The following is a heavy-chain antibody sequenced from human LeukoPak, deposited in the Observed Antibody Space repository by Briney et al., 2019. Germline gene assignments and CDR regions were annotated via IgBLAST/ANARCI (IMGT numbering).Heavy chain of an antibody. J-gene: IGHJ4*02. CDR2: ISDDGSIT. CDR3: VRRYYEYNVYDRLFDF. D-gene: IGHD5/OR15-5a*01. V-gene: IGHV3-74*03. Sequence: GGSLRLSCAASGFIFSGDWMHWGRQAPGRGLVWVSRISDDGSITTYADSVQGRFTISRDNAKSTVFLQMNSLRVEDAAVYFCVRRYYEYNVYDRLFDFWGQGILVTVSS. CDR1: GFIFSGDW.